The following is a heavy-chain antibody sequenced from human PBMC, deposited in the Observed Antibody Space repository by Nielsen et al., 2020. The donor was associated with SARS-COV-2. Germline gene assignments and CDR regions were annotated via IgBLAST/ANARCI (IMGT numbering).Heavy chain of an antibody. J-gene: IGHJ4*02. CDR2: IIPDSGGT. V-gene: IGHV1-2*06. Sequence: ASVKVSCKASGYTFTNYYIHWMRQAPGQGLEWMGRIIPDSGGTHDAQRFQGRVTMTRDTSVTTAYMELSRLTSDDTAVYYCARDKGMDWRYFDYWGQGTLVTVSS. D-gene: IGHD3/OR15-3a*01. CDR1: GYTFTNYY. CDR3: ARDKGMDWRYFDY.